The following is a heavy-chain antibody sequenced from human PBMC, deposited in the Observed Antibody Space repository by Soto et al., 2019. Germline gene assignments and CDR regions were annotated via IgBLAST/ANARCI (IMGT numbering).Heavy chain of an antibody. J-gene: IGHJ4*02. D-gene: IGHD2-15*01. Sequence: SQTLSLTCAISGDSVSSNSAAWNWIRQSPSRGLEWLGRTYYRSKWYNDYAVSVKSRITINPDTSKNQFSLQLNSVTPEDTAVYYCARQWCLTGRSCPAGHWGQGTLVTVST. CDR1: GDSVSSNSAA. V-gene: IGHV6-1*01. CDR3: ARQWCLTGRSCPAGH. CDR2: TYYRSKWYN.